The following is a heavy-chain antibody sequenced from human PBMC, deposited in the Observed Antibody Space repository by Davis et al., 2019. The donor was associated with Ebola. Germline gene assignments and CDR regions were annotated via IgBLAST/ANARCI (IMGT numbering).Heavy chain of an antibody. Sequence: SGPTLVKPTQTLTLTCTYSGLSLSTRGMGVSGIRQPPGKALELRARIDWDDDKYYSTSLKTRLTISKDTSKNQVVLTMTNMDPVDTATYYCAREWLPPYNWFDPWGQGTLVTVSS. V-gene: IGHV2-70*11. CDR1: GLSLSTRGMG. CDR2: IDWDDDK. D-gene: IGHD5-12*01. J-gene: IGHJ5*02. CDR3: AREWLPPYNWFDP.